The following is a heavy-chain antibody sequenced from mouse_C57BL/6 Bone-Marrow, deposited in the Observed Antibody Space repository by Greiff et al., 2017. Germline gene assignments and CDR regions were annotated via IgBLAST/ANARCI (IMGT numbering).Heavy chain of an antibody. CDR2: ILPGSGST. J-gene: IGHJ4*01. CDR3: ARFYDYDEGPSHYCAMDY. Sequence: QVQLQQSGAELMKPGASVKLSCKATGYTFTGYWIEWVKQRPGHGLEWIGEILPGSGSTNYNEKFKGKATFTADTSSNTAYMQLSSLTTADSAIYYCARFYDYDEGPSHYCAMDYWGQGTSVTVSS. V-gene: IGHV1-9*01. D-gene: IGHD2-4*01. CDR1: GYTFTGYW.